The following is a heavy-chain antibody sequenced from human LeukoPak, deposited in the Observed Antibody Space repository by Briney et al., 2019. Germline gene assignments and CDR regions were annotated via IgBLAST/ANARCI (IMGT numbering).Heavy chain of an antibody. CDR3: ARSYYGSGTSYGMDV. D-gene: IGHD3-10*01. CDR2: IKQDGSEK. Sequence: GGSLRLSCAVSGFTFSRHWMSWVRQAPGKGLEWLANIKQDGSEKYYVDSVEGRFTISRDNARNSLYLQMNSLRAEDTAVYYCARSYYGSGTSYGMDVWGQGTTVTVSS. J-gene: IGHJ6*02. V-gene: IGHV3-7*01. CDR1: GFTFSRHW.